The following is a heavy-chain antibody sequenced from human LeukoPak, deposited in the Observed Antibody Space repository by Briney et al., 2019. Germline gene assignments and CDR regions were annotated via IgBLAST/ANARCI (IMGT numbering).Heavy chain of an antibody. CDR1: GGSISSYY. D-gene: IGHD2-15*01. J-gene: IGHJ5*02. CDR2: IYTSGST. V-gene: IGHV4-4*07. CDR3: ARDLLYCSGGSCYSNWFDP. Sequence: SETLSLTCTVSGGSISSYYWSWIRQPAGKGLEWIGRIYTSGSTNYNPSLKSRVTMSVDTSKNQFSLKLSSVTAADTAVYYCARDLLYCSGGSCYSNWFDPWGQGTLVTVSS.